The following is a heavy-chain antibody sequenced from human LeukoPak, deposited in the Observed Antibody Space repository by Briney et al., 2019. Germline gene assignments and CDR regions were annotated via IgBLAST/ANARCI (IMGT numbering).Heavy chain of an antibody. CDR1: GFTVSSNY. CDR2: IYSGGST. D-gene: IGHD3-22*01. Sequence: GGSLRLSCAASGFTVSSNYMSWVRQAPGKGLEWVSVIYSGGSTYYADSVKGRSTISRDNSKNTLYLQMNSLRAEDTAVYYCARDRGSGYYYFDYWGQGTLVTVSS. J-gene: IGHJ4*02. CDR3: ARDRGSGYYYFDY. V-gene: IGHV3-66*02.